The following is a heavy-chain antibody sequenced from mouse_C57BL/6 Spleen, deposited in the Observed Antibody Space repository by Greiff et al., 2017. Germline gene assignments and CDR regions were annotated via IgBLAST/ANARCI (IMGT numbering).Heavy chain of an antibody. V-gene: IGHV1-80*01. CDR2: IYPGDGDT. D-gene: IGHD3-2*02. J-gene: IGHJ2*01. CDR3: ARYSSGYPYYFDY. Sequence: QVQLQQSGAELVKPGASVKISCKASGYAFSSYWMNWVKQRPGKGLEWIGQIYPGDGDTNYNGKFKGKATLTADKSSSTAYMQLSSLTSEDSAVYFCARYSSGYPYYFDYWGQGTTLTVSS. CDR1: GYAFSSYW.